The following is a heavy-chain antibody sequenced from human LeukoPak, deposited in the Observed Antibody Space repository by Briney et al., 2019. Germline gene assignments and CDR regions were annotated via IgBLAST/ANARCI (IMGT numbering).Heavy chain of an antibody. V-gene: IGHV4-34*01. CDR3: ARRTYYYYYMDV. CDR1: GGSFSGYY. J-gene: IGHJ6*03. CDR2: INHSGST. Sequence: SETLSLTCAVYGGSFSGYYWSWIRQPPGKGLEWIGEINHSGSTNYNPSLKSRVTISVDTSKNQFSLKLSSVTAADTAVYYCARRTYYYYYMDVWGKGTTVTVSS.